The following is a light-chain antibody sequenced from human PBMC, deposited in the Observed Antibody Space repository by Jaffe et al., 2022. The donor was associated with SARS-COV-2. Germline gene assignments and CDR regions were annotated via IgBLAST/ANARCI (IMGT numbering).Light chain of an antibody. CDR1: QSLLHSNGFNY. J-gene: IGKJ2*01. V-gene: IGKV2-28*01. CDR2: LGS. Sequence: DTVMTQSPLSLPVTPGEPASISCRSSQSLLHSNGFNYLDWYLQKPGQSPQLLIYLGSSRASGVPDRFSGSGSGTDFTLKISRVEAEDVGVYYCMQALQTPPTFGQGTKLEI. CDR3: MQALQTPPT.